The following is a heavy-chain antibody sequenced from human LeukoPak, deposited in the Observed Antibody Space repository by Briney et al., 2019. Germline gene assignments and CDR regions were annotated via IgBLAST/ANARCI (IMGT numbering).Heavy chain of an antibody. CDR2: ISHSGST. CDR1: GGSLSGYY. Sequence: SETLSLTCGVYGGSLSGYYWNWIRQPPGKGLDWIGEISHSGSTNYNPSLKSRVTISVDTSKNQFSLKLSSVTAADTAVYYCARHSPHSSGWYYRGRNWFDPWGQGTLVTVSS. CDR3: ARHSPHSSGWYYRGRNWFDP. V-gene: IGHV4-34*01. J-gene: IGHJ5*02. D-gene: IGHD6-19*01.